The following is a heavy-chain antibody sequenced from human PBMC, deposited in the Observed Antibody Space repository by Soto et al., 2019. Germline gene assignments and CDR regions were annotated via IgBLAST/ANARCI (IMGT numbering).Heavy chain of an antibody. CDR2: IKTKSEGAST. V-gene: IGHV3-15*07. CDR1: GFSFSSAW. Sequence: EVQLVESGGGLVKPGESLRLSCAASGFSFSSAWMNWVRQAPGKGLEWVGRIKTKSEGASTQYPAPVNGRFSISRDDSTNILSLQLNSLKLEDTAVYYWTPGSYAGFWGQGTLVSFSS. CDR3: TPGSYAGF. J-gene: IGHJ4*02.